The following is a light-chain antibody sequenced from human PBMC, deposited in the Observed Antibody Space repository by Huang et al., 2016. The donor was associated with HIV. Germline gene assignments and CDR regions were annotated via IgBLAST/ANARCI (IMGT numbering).Light chain of an antibody. CDR3: QQYGSSSYT. Sequence: EIVLTQSPATLSLSPGERATLSCRATQSIRNRYLAWFQQNPGLAPRLLIYDASKRATGITDRLRGGGSGTDVTHTISRLEPEDFAVYYCQQYGSSSYTFGQGTKL. CDR2: DAS. J-gene: IGKJ2*01. V-gene: IGKV3D-20*01. CDR1: QSIRNRY.